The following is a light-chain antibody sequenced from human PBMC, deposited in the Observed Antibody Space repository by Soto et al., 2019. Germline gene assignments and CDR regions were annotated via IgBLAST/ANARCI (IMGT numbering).Light chain of an antibody. V-gene: IGKV1-5*01. CDR2: DAS. CDR1: QSISSW. J-gene: IGKJ1*01. CDR3: QQYNSYSWT. Sequence: EIQTTQSPSTLSASVGDRVTITCRASQSISSWLAWYQQKPGKAPKLLIYDASSLESGVPSRFSGSGSGTEFTLTISSLQPDDFATYYCQQYNSYSWTFGQGTKVDIK.